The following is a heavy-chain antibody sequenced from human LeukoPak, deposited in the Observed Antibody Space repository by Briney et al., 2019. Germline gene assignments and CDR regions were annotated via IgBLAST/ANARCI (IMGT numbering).Heavy chain of an antibody. CDR2: ISYGGSNK. V-gene: IGHV3-30*18. D-gene: IGHD6-13*01. Sequence: PGGSLRLSCAASGFTFSSSVMHWVRQAPGKGLEWVAVISYGGSNKYYADSVKGRFTISRDNSKNTLYLQMNSLRAEDTAVYYCAKDGIAAAGNNYYYYGMDVWGQGTTVTVSS. J-gene: IGHJ6*02. CDR3: AKDGIAAAGNNYYYYGMDV. CDR1: GFTFSSSV.